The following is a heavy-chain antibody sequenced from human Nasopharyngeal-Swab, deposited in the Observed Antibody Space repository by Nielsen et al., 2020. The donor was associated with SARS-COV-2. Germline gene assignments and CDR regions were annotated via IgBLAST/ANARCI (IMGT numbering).Heavy chain of an antibody. D-gene: IGHD1-7*01. V-gene: IGHV4-59*01. J-gene: IGHJ5*02. CDR2: INYSGST. CDR3: ARGGPGLELFSRFDP. Sequence: RQAPGKGLEWIGYINYSGSTNYNPSLKSRVTISVDTSKNQFSLKLSSVTAADTAVYYCARGGPGLELFSRFDPWGQGTLVTVSS.